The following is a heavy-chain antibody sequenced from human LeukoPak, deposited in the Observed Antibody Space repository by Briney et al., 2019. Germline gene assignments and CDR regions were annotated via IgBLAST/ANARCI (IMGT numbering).Heavy chain of an antibody. J-gene: IGHJ4*02. CDR3: ANEIRPNDY. V-gene: IGHV3-33*06. CDR2: MWYDGSNE. Sequence: PGGSLRLSCAASGFTFTFSAYAIHWVRQAPGKGLERVAVMWYDGSNEYYADSVKGRFSISRDNSKNTLFLQMNSLRIEDTAIYYCANEIRPNDYWGQGTLVTVSS. CDR1: GFTFTFSAYA. D-gene: IGHD4-17*01.